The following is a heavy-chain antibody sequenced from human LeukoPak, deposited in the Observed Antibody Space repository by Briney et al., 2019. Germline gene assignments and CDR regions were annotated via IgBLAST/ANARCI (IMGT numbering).Heavy chain of an antibody. CDR3: ARSDFPIAAAGH. CDR2: IYYSGST. CDR1: GGSISGYF. V-gene: IGHV4-59*01. D-gene: IGHD6-13*01. J-gene: IGHJ4*02. Sequence: SETLSLTCTVSGGSISGYFWSWIRQPPGKGLEWIGHIYYSGSTTYNPSLKSRVTISVDTSKNRFSLKLSSVTAADTAVYYCARSDFPIAAAGHWGQGTLVTVSS.